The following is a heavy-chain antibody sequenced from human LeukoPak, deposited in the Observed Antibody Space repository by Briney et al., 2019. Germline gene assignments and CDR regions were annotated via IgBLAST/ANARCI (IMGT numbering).Heavy chain of an antibody. J-gene: IGHJ6*03. CDR1: GGSISSYY. CDR2: IYTSGST. V-gene: IGHV4-4*09. Sequence: SETLSLTCTVSGGSISSYYWSWIRQPPGKGLEWIGYIYTSGSTNYNPSLKSRVAISVDTSKNQFSLKLSSVTAADTAVYYCARHDIVVVPAAPGPGPYYYYYYCMDVWGKGTTVTVSS. CDR3: ARHDIVVVPAAPGPGPYYYYYYCMDV. D-gene: IGHD2-2*01.